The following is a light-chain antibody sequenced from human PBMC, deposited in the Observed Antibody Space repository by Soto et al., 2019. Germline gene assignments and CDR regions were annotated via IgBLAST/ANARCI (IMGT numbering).Light chain of an antibody. CDR3: SSYAGSSNV. J-gene: IGLJ1*01. Sequence: QSVLTQPPSASGSPGQSVAISCTGTSSDVGGYNYVSWYQQHPGKAPKLMIYEVNKRPSGVPDRFSGSKSGNTASLTVSGLQAEDEADYYCSSYAGSSNVFXTGTNGTVL. V-gene: IGLV2-8*01. CDR1: SSDVGGYNY. CDR2: EVN.